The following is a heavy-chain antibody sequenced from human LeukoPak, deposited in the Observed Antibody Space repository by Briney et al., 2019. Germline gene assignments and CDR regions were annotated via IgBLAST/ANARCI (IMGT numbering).Heavy chain of an antibody. J-gene: IGHJ4*02. CDR2: ISGSGGST. D-gene: IGHD1-1*01. CDR1: GFTFSNYA. CDR3: AQDLDTTSESY. Sequence: PGGSLRLSCAASGFTFSNYAMSWVRQAPGKGLEWVSAISGSGGSTDYADSVKGRFTISRDNSKNTLYLQMNSLRAEDTAVYYCAQDLDTTSESYWGQGTLVTVSS. V-gene: IGHV3-23*01.